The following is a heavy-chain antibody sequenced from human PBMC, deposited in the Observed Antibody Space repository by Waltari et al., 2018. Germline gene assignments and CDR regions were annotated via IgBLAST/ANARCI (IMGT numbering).Heavy chain of an antibody. CDR3: ARQSSIAARRPFDY. Sequence: QVQLVQSGAEVKKPGSSVKVSCKASGGTFSSYAISWVRQAPGQGLEWMGGNIPILGTANYAQKFQGRVTITADESTSTAYMELSRLRSDDTAVYYCARQSSIAARRPFDYWGQGTLVTVSS. J-gene: IGHJ4*02. CDR2: NIPILGTA. V-gene: IGHV1-69*13. D-gene: IGHD6-6*01. CDR1: GGTFSSYA.